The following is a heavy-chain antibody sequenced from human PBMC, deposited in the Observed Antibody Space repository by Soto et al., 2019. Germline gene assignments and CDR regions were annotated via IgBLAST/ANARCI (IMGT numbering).Heavy chain of an antibody. V-gene: IGHV4-39*01. CDR3: VKSVDVYNWFDP. Sequence: PSETLSLTCTVSGGSISSSSYYWGWIRQPPGKGLEWIGTIYYSGSTYYNPSLKSRVTISVDTSKNQFSLKLSSVAAADTAVYYCVKSVDVYNWFDPWGQRTLVTVSS. J-gene: IGHJ5*02. CDR2: IYYSGST. CDR1: GGSISSSSYY.